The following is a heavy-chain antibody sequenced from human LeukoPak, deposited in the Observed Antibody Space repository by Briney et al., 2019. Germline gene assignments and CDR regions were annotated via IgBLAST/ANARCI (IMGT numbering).Heavy chain of an antibody. CDR1: GFTFDDYA. V-gene: IGHV3-9*01. D-gene: IGHD3-16*01. CDR3: ARDLFGVY. Sequence: GRSLRLSCAASGFTFDDYAMHWVRQAPGKGLEWVSGISWNSGSIGYADSVKGRFTISRDNAKNSLYLHMNSLRAEDTAVYYCARDLFGVYWGQGTLVTVSS. J-gene: IGHJ4*02. CDR2: ISWNSGSI.